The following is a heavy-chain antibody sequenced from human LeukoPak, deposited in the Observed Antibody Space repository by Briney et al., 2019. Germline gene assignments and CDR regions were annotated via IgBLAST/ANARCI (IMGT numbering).Heavy chain of an antibody. CDR2: IGGSVGSM. D-gene: IGHD6-13*01. CDR3: AKRGNSWDLFDY. V-gene: IGHV3-23*01. J-gene: IGHJ4*02. CDR1: GFTFSSYV. Sequence: GGSLRLSCAASGFTFSSYVMSWVRQAPGKGLEWVSNIGGSVGSMFYAASVKGRFAISRDNSKTTLFLQMNNLRVEDTAVYYCAKRGNSWDLFDYWGQGTLVTVSS.